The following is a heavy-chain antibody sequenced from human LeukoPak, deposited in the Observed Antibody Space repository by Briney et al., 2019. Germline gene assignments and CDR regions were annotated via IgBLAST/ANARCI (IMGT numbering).Heavy chain of an antibody. Sequence: VASVKVSCKSSGFTFTSSAVRWVRQARGQGLEWIGWIVVGSGNTNYAQKFQERVTINRDMSTSTAYMELSSLRSEDTAVYYCATDDVTTGTKTALGYWGQGTLVTVSS. CDR3: ATDDVTTGTKTALGY. CDR2: IVVGSGNT. V-gene: IGHV1-58*01. J-gene: IGHJ4*02. D-gene: IGHD1-1*01. CDR1: GFTFTSSA.